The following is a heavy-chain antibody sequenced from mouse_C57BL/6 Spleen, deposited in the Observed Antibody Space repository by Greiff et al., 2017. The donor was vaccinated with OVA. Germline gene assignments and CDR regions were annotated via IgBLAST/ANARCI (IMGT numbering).Heavy chain of an antibody. D-gene: IGHD2-3*01. Sequence: QVQLQQPGAELVKPGASVKMSCKASGYTFTSYWITWVKQRPGQGLEWIGDIYPGSGSTNYNEKFKSKATLTVDTSSSTAYMQLSSLTSEDSAVYYGARELDGYGGYYAMDYWGQGTSVTVSS. CDR3: ARELDGYGGYYAMDY. J-gene: IGHJ4*01. V-gene: IGHV1-55*01. CDR2: IYPGSGST. CDR1: GYTFTSYW.